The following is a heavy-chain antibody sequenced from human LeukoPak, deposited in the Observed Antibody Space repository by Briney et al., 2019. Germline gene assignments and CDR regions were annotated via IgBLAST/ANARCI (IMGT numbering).Heavy chain of an antibody. CDR1: GGSISSSSYN. CDR3: ARHILNYSIHYYYMDV. J-gene: IGHJ6*03. V-gene: IGHV4-39*01. D-gene: IGHD4-11*01. Sequence: PSETLSLTCNVSGGSISSSSYNWGWIRQPPGKGLEWIGSLYYSGTSFYNPSLKSRVTMSVGTSKNQFSLKLSSVTAADTAMYYCARHILNYSIHYYYMDVWGSGTTVTVSS. CDR2: LYYSGTS.